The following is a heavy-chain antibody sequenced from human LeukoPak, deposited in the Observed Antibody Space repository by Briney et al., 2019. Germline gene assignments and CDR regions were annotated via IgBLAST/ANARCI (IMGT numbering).Heavy chain of an antibody. CDR1: GYTFTSYG. J-gene: IGHJ4*02. CDR2: ISAYNGKT. Sequence: GASVKVSCKASGYTFTSYGISWVRQAPGQGLEWMGWISAYNGKTHYAQKVQGRVTMTTDTPTSTAYMELRSLRSDDTAVYYCARDRHSDWFTPPPPDYWGQGTLVTVSS. CDR3: ARDRHSDWFTPPPPDY. V-gene: IGHV1-18*01. D-gene: IGHD3-9*01.